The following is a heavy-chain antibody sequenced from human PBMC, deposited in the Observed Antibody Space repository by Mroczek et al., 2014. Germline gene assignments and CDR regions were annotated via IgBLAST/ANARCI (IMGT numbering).Heavy chain of an antibody. J-gene: IGHJ3*02. V-gene: IGHV4-59*01. CDR3: ARVPQSTEGAFDI. CDR2: IYYSGST. D-gene: IGHD1-26*01. Sequence: QVQLQQWGPGLVKPSETLSLTCTVSGGSISSYYWSWIRQPPGKGLEWIGYIYYSGSTNYNPSLKSRVTISVDTSKNQFSLKLSSVTAADTAVYYCARVPQSTEGAFDIWGQGTMVTVSS. CDR1: GGSISSYY.